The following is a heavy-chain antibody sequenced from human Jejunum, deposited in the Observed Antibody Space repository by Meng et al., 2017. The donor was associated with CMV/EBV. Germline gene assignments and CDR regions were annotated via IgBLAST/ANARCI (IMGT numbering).Heavy chain of an antibody. Sequence: CAASGFSISDHYMDWARQAPGKGLEWVGRTKDKTESFIIEYAASVKGRFTISRDDSQNSLYLHMNSLKTEDTAVYYCARDNSNWTFDFWGRGTLVTVSS. J-gene: IGHJ2*01. CDR3: ARDNSNWTFDF. D-gene: IGHD2/OR15-2a*01. CDR2: TKDKTESFII. V-gene: IGHV3-72*01. CDR1: GFSISDHY.